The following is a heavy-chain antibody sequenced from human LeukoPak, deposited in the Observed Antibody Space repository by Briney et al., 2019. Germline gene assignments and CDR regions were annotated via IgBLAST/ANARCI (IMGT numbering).Heavy chain of an antibody. CDR2: MNPYSGNT. Sequence: ASVKVSCKASGYTFTSYDFHWVRQATGQGLEWMGWMNPYSGNTGYAQKFQGRVNMNRNTSISTAYMGLSSLRSEDTPVYYCARGATWLLYAFDIWGQGTMVTVAS. V-gene: IGHV1-8*01. J-gene: IGHJ3*02. CDR1: GYTFTSYD. D-gene: IGHD2-2*02. CDR3: ARGATWLLYAFDI.